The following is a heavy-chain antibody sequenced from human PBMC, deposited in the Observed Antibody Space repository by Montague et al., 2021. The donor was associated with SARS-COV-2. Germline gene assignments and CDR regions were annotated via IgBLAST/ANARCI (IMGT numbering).Heavy chain of an antibody. CDR3: ARARYSGYDSLYYYYYYMDV. J-gene: IGHJ6*03. D-gene: IGHD5-12*01. V-gene: IGHV4-59*01. Sequence: SGSTNYNPSLKSRVTISVDTSKNQFSLKLSSVTAADTAVYYCARARYSGYDSLYYYYYYMDVCDKGTTVTVSS. CDR2: SGST.